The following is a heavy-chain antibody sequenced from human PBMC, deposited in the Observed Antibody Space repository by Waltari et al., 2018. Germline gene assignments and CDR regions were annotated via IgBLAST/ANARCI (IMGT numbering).Heavy chain of an antibody. V-gene: IGHV4-34*01. CDR1: GGSLDVYY. CDR2: INHSGST. J-gene: IGHJ6*03. CDR3: ARGGTYYDFWSGSNPYYYDMDV. D-gene: IGHD3-3*01. Sequence: QVQLQQWGAGLLKPSETLSITSAAYGGSLDVYYWSWISQPPWQGLAWIGEINHSGSTNYNPSLKSRVTISVDTSKNQFSLKLSSVTAADTAVYYCARGGTYYDFWSGSNPYYYDMDVWGKGTTVTISS.